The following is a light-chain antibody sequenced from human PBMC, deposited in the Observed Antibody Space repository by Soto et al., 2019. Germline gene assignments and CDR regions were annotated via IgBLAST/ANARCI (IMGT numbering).Light chain of an antibody. CDR3: SSYRSGSTLV. CDR2: DVH. V-gene: IGLV2-14*01. CDR1: SSDVGGSNY. Sequence: QSVLTKPASVSGSPGQSITISCTGTSSDVGGSNYVSWYQQHPGKAPKLMIYDVHNRPSGISNRFSGSKSGNTASLTISGLQAEDEADYYCSSYRSGSTLVFGGGTKLTVL. J-gene: IGLJ2*01.